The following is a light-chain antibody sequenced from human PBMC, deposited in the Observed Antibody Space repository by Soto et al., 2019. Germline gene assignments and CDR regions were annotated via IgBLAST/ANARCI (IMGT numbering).Light chain of an antibody. V-gene: IGKV3-15*01. CDR2: GAS. CDR3: QQYNNWPPT. Sequence: EIVMTQSPATLSVSPGERATLSCRARQGVSSTLAWYQQKPGQAPRLLIYGASTRATGIPARFSGSGSGTEFTLTISSLQSEDFAVYYCQQYNNWPPTFGQGTRLEIK. CDR1: QGVSST. J-gene: IGKJ5*01.